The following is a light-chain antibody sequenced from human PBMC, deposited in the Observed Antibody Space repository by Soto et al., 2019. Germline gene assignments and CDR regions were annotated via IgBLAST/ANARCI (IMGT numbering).Light chain of an antibody. V-gene: IGKV3-20*01. CDR2: ATS. CDR1: QSISSSS. J-gene: IGKJ3*01. Sequence: EIVLTQSPGTLSLSPGERATLSCRASQSISSSSLAWYQHKPGQAPRLLLFATSIRATGIPDRISGSGSGTDFTLSISRLEPEDFAVYYCQQYDTSPFTFGPGTKVDIK. CDR3: QQYDTSPFT.